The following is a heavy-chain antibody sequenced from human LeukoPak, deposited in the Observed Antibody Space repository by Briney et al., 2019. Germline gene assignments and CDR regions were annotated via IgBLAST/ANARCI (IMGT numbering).Heavy chain of an antibody. Sequence: SETLSLTCAVYGGSFSGYYWSWLRQPPGKGLEWLGEINHSGSTNYNPSLKSRVTISVDTSKNQFSLKLSSVTAADTAVYYCARGGGRYSYGPRFDPWGQGTLVTVSS. D-gene: IGHD5-18*01. CDR2: INHSGST. J-gene: IGHJ5*02. V-gene: IGHV4-34*01. CDR3: ARGGGRYSYGPRFDP. CDR1: GGSFSGYY.